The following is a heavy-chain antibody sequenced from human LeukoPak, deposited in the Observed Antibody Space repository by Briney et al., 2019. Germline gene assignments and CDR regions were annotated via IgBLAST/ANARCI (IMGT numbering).Heavy chain of an antibody. CDR1: GFTFSSYA. CDR3: AKDLDIVVVPAAMMDY. CDR2: ISGSGGST. D-gene: IGHD2-2*01. Sequence: GGSLRLSCAASGFTFSSYAMTWVRQAPGKGLEGVSAISGSGGSTYYADSVKGRFTISRDNSKNTLYLQMNSLRAEDTAVYYCAKDLDIVVVPAAMMDYWGQGTLVTVSS. J-gene: IGHJ4*02. V-gene: IGHV3-23*01.